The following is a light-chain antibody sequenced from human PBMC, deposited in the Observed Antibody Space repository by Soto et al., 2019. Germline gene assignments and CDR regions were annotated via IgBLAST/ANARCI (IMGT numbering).Light chain of an antibody. Sequence: QAVVTQPPSASGTPGQRVTISCSGSSSNIGSNYVYWYQQLPGTAPKLLIYRNNQRPSGVPDRLSGSKSGTSASLAISGLRSEDEADYYCAAWDDSLSGRVFGGGTKVTVL. CDR1: SSNIGSNY. J-gene: IGLJ3*02. V-gene: IGLV1-47*01. CDR2: RNN. CDR3: AAWDDSLSGRV.